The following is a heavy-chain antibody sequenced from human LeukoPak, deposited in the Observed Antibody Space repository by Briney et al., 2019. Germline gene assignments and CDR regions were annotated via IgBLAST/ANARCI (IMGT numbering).Heavy chain of an antibody. Sequence: ASVKVSCKVPGYTLTELSMHWVRQAPGKGLEWMGGFDPEDGETIYAQKFQGRVTMTEDTSTDTAYMELSSLRSEDTAVYYCATYDFWSGYAYYYYGMDVWGQGTTVTVSS. CDR3: ATYDFWSGYAYYYYGMDV. J-gene: IGHJ6*02. CDR1: GYTLTELS. CDR2: FDPEDGET. V-gene: IGHV1-24*01. D-gene: IGHD3-3*01.